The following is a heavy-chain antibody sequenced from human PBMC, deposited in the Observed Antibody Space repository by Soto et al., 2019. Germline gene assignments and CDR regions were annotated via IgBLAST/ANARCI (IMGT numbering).Heavy chain of an antibody. CDR1: GGSISSGGYY. Sequence: QVQLQESGPGLIKPSQTLSLNYTVSGGSISSGGYYWSWIRQHPGKGLEWIGYIYYSKSTYYNPSLKSRVTISLDTSKYQFSLKLTSVTAADTAVYYCARSVFPWGQGTLVTVSS. V-gene: IGHV4-31*03. CDR2: IYYSKST. CDR3: ARSVFP. J-gene: IGHJ5*02.